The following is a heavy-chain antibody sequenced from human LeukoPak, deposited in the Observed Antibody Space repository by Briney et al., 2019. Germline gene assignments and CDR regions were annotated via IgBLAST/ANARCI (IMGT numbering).Heavy chain of an antibody. CDR2: ISYDGSNK. CDR1: GFTFSSYG. D-gene: IGHD6-6*01. CDR3: AKAVRIAARSYYYGMDV. V-gene: IGHV3-30*18. J-gene: IGHJ6*02. Sequence: GGSLRLSCAASGFTFSSYGMHWVRQAPGKGLEWVAVISYDGSNKYYADSVKGRFTISRDNSKNTLYLQMNSLRAEDTAVYYCAKAVRIAARSYYYGMDVWGQGTAVTVSS.